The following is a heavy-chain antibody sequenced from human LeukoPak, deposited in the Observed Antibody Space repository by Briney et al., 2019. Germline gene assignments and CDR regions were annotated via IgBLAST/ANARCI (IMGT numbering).Heavy chain of an antibody. CDR2: IYYSGST. CDR3: ARDRRDGSNYFPDYYYYYMDV. CDR1: AGSISTYY. D-gene: IGHD5-24*01. J-gene: IGHJ6*03. Sequence: SETLSLTCTVAAGSISTYYWSWIRQPPGKGLEWIGYIYYSGSTNYNPSFKSRFTISGDTSKNQFSLKLRSVTAADTAVYYCARDRRDGSNYFPDYYYYYMDVWGKGTTVTVSS. V-gene: IGHV4-59*01.